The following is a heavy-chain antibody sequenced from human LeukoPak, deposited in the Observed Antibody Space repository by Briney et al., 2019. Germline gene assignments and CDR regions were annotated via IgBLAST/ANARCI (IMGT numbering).Heavy chain of an antibody. D-gene: IGHD3-9*01. J-gene: IGHJ4*02. CDR3: AREMTGAFDY. CDR1: GFTFSSFA. Sequence: GGSLRLSCAASGFTFSSFAMSWVRQAPGKGLEWVAVIWSDGSNKYYADSVKGRFTISRDNSKNTLYLQMNSLRAEDTAVYYCAREMTGAFDYWGQGTLATVTS. CDR2: IWSDGSNK. V-gene: IGHV3-33*08.